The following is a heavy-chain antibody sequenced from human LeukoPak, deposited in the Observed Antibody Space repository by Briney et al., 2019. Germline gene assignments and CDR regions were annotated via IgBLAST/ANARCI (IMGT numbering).Heavy chain of an antibody. CDR1: GGSISSGGYY. CDR2: IYYSGST. J-gene: IGHJ4*02. CDR3: ARESPYSSGYCSDAY. V-gene: IGHV4-31*03. Sequence: SETLSLTCTVSGGSISSGGYYWSWIRQHPGKGLEWIGYIYYSGSTYYNPSLKSRVTISVDTSKNQFSLKLSSVTAADTAVYYCARESPYSSGYCSDAYWGQGTLVTVSS. D-gene: IGHD3-22*01.